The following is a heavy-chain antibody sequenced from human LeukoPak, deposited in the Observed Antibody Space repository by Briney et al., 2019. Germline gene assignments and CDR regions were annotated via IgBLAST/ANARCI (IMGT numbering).Heavy chain of an antibody. CDR3: ARAGGLRYFDWSHTP. CDR1: GGSISSYY. V-gene: IGHV4-59*01. CDR2: IYYSGST. D-gene: IGHD3-9*01. J-gene: IGHJ5*02. Sequence: PSETLSLTCTVSGGSISSYYWSWIRQPPGKGLEWIGYIYYSGSTNYNPSLKSRVTISVDTSKNQFSLKLSSVTAADTAVYYCARAGGLRYFDWSHTPWGQGTLVTVSS.